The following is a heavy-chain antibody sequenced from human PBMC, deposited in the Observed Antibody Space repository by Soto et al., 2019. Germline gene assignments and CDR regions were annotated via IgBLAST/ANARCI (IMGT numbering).Heavy chain of an antibody. CDR2: IIPIFGTA. V-gene: IGHV1-69*06. CDR3: ARDITGTTGPRFDP. CDR1: GGTFSSYA. D-gene: IGHD1-7*01. J-gene: IGHJ5*02. Sequence: SVKVSCKASGGTFSSYAISWVRQAPGQGLEWMGGIIPIFGTANYAQKFQGRVTITADKSTSTAYMELSSLRSEDTAVYCCARDITGTTGPRFDPWGQGTLVTVSS.